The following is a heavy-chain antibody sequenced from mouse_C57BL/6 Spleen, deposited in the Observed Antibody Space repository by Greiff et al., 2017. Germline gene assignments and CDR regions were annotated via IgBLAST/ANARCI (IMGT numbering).Heavy chain of an antibody. J-gene: IGHJ3*01. CDR1: GYTFTSYW. CDR2: IDPSDSYT. Sequence: QVQLQQPGAELVMPGASVKLSCKASGYTFTSYWMHWVTQRPGQGLEWIGEIDPSDSYTNYNQKFKGKSTLTVDKSSSTAYMQLSSLTSEDSAVYYCARAREYGYDVPFAYWGQGTLVTVSA. D-gene: IGHD2-2*01. CDR3: ARAREYGYDVPFAY. V-gene: IGHV1-69*01.